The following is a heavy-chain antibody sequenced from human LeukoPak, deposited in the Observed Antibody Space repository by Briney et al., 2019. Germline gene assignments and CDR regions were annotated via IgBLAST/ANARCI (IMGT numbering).Heavy chain of an antibody. CDR3: ARHYDSSGSYYYGMDV. V-gene: IGHV4-59*08. CDR2: IFYSGST. D-gene: IGHD3-22*01. CDR1: GGSIRSYY. Sequence: SETLSLTCTVSGGSIRSYYWSWIRQPPGKGLEWIGYIFYSGSTNYNPSLKSRVTISVDTSKNQFSLKLSSVTAADTAVYYCARHYDSSGSYYYGMDVWGQGTTVTVSS. J-gene: IGHJ6*02.